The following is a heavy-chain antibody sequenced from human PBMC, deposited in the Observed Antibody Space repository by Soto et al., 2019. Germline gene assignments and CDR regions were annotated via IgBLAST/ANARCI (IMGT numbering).Heavy chain of an antibody. D-gene: IGHD3-10*01. J-gene: IGHJ4*02. CDR1: GYTFTSYA. Sequence: QVQLVQSGAEVKKPGASVKVSCKASGYTFTSYAMHWVRQAPGQRLEWMGWINAGNGNTKYSQKLQGRVTITRDTSASTAYMELSSLRSEDTAVYYCARDHGSGSYPRWWGQGTLVTVSS. V-gene: IGHV1-3*01. CDR2: INAGNGNT. CDR3: ARDHGSGSYPRW.